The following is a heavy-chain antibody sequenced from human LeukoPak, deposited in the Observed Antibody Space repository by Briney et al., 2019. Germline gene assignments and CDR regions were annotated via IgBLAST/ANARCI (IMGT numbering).Heavy chain of an antibody. CDR2: IYYSGST. J-gene: IGHJ3*02. Sequence: PSETLSLTCAVYGGSFSGYYWSWIRQHPGKGLEWIGYIYYSGSTYYNPSLKSRVTISVDTSKNQFSLKLSSVTAADTAVYYCARSYYDILTGDAFDIWGQGTMVTVSS. CDR3: ARSYYDILTGDAFDI. CDR1: GGSFSGYY. D-gene: IGHD3-9*01. V-gene: IGHV4-31*11.